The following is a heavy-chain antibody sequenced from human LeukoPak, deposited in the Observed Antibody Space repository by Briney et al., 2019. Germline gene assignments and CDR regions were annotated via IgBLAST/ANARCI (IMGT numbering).Heavy chain of an antibody. CDR2: ISSSGSTI. D-gene: IGHD1-14*01. J-gene: IGHJ1*01. Sequence: GRSLRLSCAASGFIFSDYYMSWIRQAPGKGLEWVSYISSSGSTIFYADSVKGRFTISRDNAKNSLYLQTNSLKAEDTAVYFCARVASQTGEPLEEYFQHWGQGTLVTVSS. CDR1: GFIFSDYY. V-gene: IGHV3-11*04. CDR3: ARVASQTGEPLEEYFQH.